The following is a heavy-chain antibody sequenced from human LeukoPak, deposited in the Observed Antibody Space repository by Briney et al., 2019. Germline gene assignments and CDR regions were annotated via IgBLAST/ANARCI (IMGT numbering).Heavy chain of an antibody. J-gene: IGHJ4*02. V-gene: IGHV3-74*01. D-gene: IGHD5-18*01. CDR1: GFTFSNYG. CDR3: ASDTVDTAVGIDY. Sequence: GGSLRLSCAASGFTFSNYGMHWVRQAPGKGLVWVSRINIDGSTSNYADSVKGRFTISRDNAKNTLYLQMNSLRVEDTAVYYCASDTVDTAVGIDYWGQGTLVTVSS. CDR2: INIDGSTS.